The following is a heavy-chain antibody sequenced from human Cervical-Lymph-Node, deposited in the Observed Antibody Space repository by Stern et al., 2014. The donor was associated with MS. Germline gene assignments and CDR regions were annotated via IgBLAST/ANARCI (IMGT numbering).Heavy chain of an antibody. CDR2: ISSSSSYI. Sequence: EVQLVESGGGLVKPGGSLRLSCAASGFTFSSYSMNWVRQAPGKGLEWVSSISSSSSYIYYADSVKGRFTISRDNAKNSLYLQMNSLRAEDTAVYYCAPSTTGTMNFDYWGQGTLVTVSP. CDR1: GFTFSSYS. D-gene: IGHD1-1*01. V-gene: IGHV3-21*01. CDR3: APSTTGTMNFDY. J-gene: IGHJ4*02.